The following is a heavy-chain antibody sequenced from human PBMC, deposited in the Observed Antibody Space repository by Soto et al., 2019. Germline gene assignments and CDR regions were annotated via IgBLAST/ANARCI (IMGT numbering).Heavy chain of an antibody. V-gene: IGHV3-48*01. D-gene: IGHD3-22*01. CDR3: ARDRFDYHDSSGYWRFDP. CDR2: ISSSSRTI. CDR1: GFTFSSYS. J-gene: IGHJ5*02. Sequence: EVQLVESGGGLVQPPGSLRLSCAPSGFTFSSYSMNWVRQAPGTGLEWVSYISSSSRTIYYADSVKGRFTISRDNAKNSLYLQMNRLRAEDTAVYYWARDRFDYHDSSGYWRFDPWGQGTLVTVSS.